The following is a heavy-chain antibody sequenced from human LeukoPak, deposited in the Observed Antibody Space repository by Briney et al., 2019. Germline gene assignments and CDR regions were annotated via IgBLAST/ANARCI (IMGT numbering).Heavy chain of an antibody. V-gene: IGHV4-39*01. CDR2: IYYSGST. CDR1: GGSISSSSYY. J-gene: IGHJ6*03. CDR3: ARCCNSSWSYYYYYYMDV. D-gene: IGHD6-13*01. Sequence: SETLSLTCTVSGGSISSSSYYWGWIRQPPGKGLEWIGSIYYSGSTYYNPSLKSRVTISVDTSKNQFSLKLSSVTAADTAVYYCARCCNSSWSYYYYYYMDVWGKGTTVTVSS.